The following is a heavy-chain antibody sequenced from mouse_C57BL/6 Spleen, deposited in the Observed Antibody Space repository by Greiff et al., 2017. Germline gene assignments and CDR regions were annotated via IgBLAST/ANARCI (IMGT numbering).Heavy chain of an antibody. V-gene: IGHV1-50*01. CDR3: ARVDSNSWFAY. CDR2: IDPSDSYT. J-gene: IGHJ3*01. D-gene: IGHD2-5*01. CDR1: GYTFTSYW. Sequence: QVQLQQPGAELVKPGASVKLSCKASGYTFTSYWMQWVKQRPGQGLEWIGEIDPSDSYTNYNQKFKGKATVTVDTSSSTAYMQLSSLTSEDSAVYYCARVDSNSWFAYWGQGTLVTVSA.